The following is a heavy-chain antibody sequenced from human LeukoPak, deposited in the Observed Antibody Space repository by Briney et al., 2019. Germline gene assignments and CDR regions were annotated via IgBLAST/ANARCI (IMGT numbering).Heavy chain of an antibody. CDR1: GGSFSGYY. V-gene: IGHV4-34*01. CDR2: INHSGST. CDR3: AKLSPPLSMDG. D-gene: IGHD3-16*02. J-gene: IGHJ6*03. Sequence: SETLSLTCAVYGGSFSGYYWSWIRQPPGKGLEWIGEINHSGSTNYNPSLKSRVTISVDTSKNQFSLKLSSVTAADTAVYYCAKLSPPLSMDGWGKGTTVTVSS.